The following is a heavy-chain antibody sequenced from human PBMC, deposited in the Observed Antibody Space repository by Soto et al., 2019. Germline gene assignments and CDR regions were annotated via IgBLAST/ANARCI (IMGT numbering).Heavy chain of an antibody. J-gene: IGHJ6*02. CDR3: ARDRVDVIHHYSNYEPYYYYYGMDV. Sequence: GGSLRLSFTASGFTFSSFEMNWVRQAPGKGLEWVSSISSSSSYIYYADSVKGRFTISRDNAKNSLYLQMNSLRAEDTAVYYCARDRVDVIHHYSNYEPYYYYYGMDVWGQGSTVTVSS. D-gene: IGHD4-4*01. V-gene: IGHV3-21*01. CDR2: ISSSSSYI. CDR1: GFTFSSFE.